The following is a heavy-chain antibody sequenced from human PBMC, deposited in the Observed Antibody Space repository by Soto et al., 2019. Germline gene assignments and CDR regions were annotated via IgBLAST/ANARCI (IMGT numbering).Heavy chain of an antibody. CDR1: GDTFNFYS. Sequence: GASVKVSCKASGDTFNFYSINWVRQAPGLGLEWMGRVNPIVSMSNYAQKFQGRVTMTADKSTSTAYMELSSLRSEDTAIYYCASSYGSGYRAFVYWGQGALVTVAS. D-gene: IGHD3-10*01. V-gene: IGHV1-69*02. CDR2: VNPIVSMS. J-gene: IGHJ4*02. CDR3: ASSYGSGYRAFVY.